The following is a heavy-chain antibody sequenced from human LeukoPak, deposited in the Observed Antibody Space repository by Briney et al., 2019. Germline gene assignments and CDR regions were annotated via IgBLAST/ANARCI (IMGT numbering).Heavy chain of an antibody. J-gene: IGHJ5*02. V-gene: IGHV4-39*01. D-gene: IGHD2-15*01. CDR2: IYYSGST. CDR3: ARKDIVVAGPKENWFDP. CDR1: GGSISSSSYY. Sequence: SETLSLTCTVSGGSISSSSYYWGWIRQPPGKGLEWIGSIYYSGSTYYNPSLKSRVTISVDTSKNQFSLKLSSVTAADTAVYYCARKDIVVAGPKENWFDPWGQGTLVTVSS.